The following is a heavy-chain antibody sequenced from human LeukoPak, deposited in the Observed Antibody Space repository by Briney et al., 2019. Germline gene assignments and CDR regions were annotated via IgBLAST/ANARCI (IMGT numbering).Heavy chain of an antibody. V-gene: IGHV3-53*01. CDR2: IYSGDTT. D-gene: IGHD6-19*01. CDR1: GFTVSSNY. CDR3: ARDRGSGWYFDY. J-gene: IGHJ4*02. Sequence: GGSLRLSCAASGFTVSSNYMSWVRQAPGKGLEWVSVIYSGDTTYYADSVKGRFTISRDHSKNTLYLQMNSLRVEDTAVYYCARDRGSGWYFDYWGQGTLVTVSS.